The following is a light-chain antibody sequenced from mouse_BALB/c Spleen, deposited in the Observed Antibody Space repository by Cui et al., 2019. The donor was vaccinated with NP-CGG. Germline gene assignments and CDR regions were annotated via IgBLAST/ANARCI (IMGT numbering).Light chain of an antibody. Sequence: QAVVTQGSALTTSPGETVTLTCRSSIGAVTTSNYANWVQEKPDHLFTGLIGGTNNRASGVPARFSGSLIGDKAALTITGAQTEDEAIYFCALWYSNHWVFGGGTKLTVL. CDR1: IGAVTTSNY. J-gene: IGLJ1*01. V-gene: IGLV1*01. CDR2: GTN. CDR3: ALWYSNHWV.